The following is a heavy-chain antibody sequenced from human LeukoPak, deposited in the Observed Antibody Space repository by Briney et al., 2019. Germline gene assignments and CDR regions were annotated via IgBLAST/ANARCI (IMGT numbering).Heavy chain of an antibody. J-gene: IGHJ4*02. CDR1: DGSISSYY. Sequence: SETLSLTCTVSDGSISSYYWGWIRQPPGKGLEWIGYIYYSGSANYNPSLKSRVTISVDTSKNQFSLRLTSVTAADTAVYYCARQTGSGLFILPGGQGTLVTVSS. D-gene: IGHD3/OR15-3a*01. CDR3: ARQTGSGLFILP. V-gene: IGHV4-59*08. CDR2: IYYSGSA.